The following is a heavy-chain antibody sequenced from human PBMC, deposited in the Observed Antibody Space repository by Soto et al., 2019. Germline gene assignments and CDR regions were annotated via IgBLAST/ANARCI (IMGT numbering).Heavy chain of an antibody. D-gene: IGHD4-17*01. V-gene: IGHV3-53*01. CDR1: GFSVSASY. CDR2: MYRDGRT. J-gene: IGHJ5*02. CDR3: ARDPHDYGVYGGLDL. Sequence: EVQLAESGGGLIQSGGSLRLSCAVSGFSVSASYINWVRQAPGKGLEWVSVMYRDGRTYYADSVKGRFTLSRDNSKNSGSLQMNSLRAEDTAVYYCARDPHDYGVYGGLDLWGQGTLVTVSS.